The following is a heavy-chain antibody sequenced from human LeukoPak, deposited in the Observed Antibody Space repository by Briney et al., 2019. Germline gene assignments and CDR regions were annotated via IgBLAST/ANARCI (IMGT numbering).Heavy chain of an antibody. CDR1: GFTFSDDT. D-gene: IGHD6-13*01. Sequence: PGGSLRLSCAASGFTFSDDTMHWVRQAPGKGLEWVAVISYDGGQKYYADSVRGRFTISRDNSKDTLFLQMNSLRDEDTAVYYCARALSSSWHWFDPWGQGTLVTVSS. CDR3: ARALSSSWHWFDP. J-gene: IGHJ5*02. V-gene: IGHV3-30*04. CDR2: ISYDGGQK.